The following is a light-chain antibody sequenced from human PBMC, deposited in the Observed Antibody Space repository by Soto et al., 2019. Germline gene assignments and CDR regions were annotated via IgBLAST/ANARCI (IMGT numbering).Light chain of an antibody. CDR3: QQYKTYPLT. CDR2: KAS. Sequence: DIQMTQSPSTLSASVGDRVTITCRASQSISTWLAWYQQKPGKAPNLLIYKASNLESGVPSRFSGSGSGTEFTLTISSLQPDDFATYYCQQYKTYPLTFGGGTKVDI. CDR1: QSISTW. V-gene: IGKV1-5*03. J-gene: IGKJ4*01.